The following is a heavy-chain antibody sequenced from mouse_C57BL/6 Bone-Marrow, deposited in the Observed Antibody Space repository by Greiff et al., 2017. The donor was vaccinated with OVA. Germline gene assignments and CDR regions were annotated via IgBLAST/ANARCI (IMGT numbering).Heavy chain of an antibody. J-gene: IGHJ4*01. D-gene: IGHD4-1*01. Sequence: QVQLQQPGAELVKPGASVKLSCKASGYTFPSYWMQWVNQRPGPGLEWIGEIDPSDSYTNYNQKFKGKATLTVDTSSSTAYMQLSSMTAEDAEDYYCARTFNWVYAMDYWGQGTSVTVSS. CDR1: GYTFPSYW. V-gene: IGHV1-50*01. CDR2: IDPSDSYT. CDR3: ARTFNWVYAMDY.